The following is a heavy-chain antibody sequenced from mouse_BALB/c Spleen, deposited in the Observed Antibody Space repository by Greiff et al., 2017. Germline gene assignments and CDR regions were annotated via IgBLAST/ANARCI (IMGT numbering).Heavy chain of an antibody. J-gene: IGHJ4*01. CDR3: TRRGTGVYAMDY. Sequence: DVMLVESGGGLVQPGGSMKLSCAASGFTFSDAWMDWVRQSPEKGLEWVAEIRSKANNHATYYAESVKGRFTISRDDSKSSVYRQMNSLRAEDTGIDYCTRRGTGVYAMDYWGQGTSVTVSS. CDR1: GFTFSDAW. V-gene: IGHV6-6*01. D-gene: IGHD4-1*01. CDR2: IRSKANNHAT.